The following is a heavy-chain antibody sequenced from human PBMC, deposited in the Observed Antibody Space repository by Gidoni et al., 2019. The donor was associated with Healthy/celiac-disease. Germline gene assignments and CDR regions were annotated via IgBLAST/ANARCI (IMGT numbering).Heavy chain of an antibody. CDR2: ISWNSGSI. D-gene: IGHD6-13*01. CDR1: GFTFVDYA. CDR3: AKDRGTIAAAGTIDY. V-gene: IGHV3-9*01. Sequence: EVQLVESGGGLVQPGRSLRLSCAASGFTFVDYAMHWVRQAPGKGLEWVSGISWNSGSIGYADSVKGRFTISRDNAKNSLYLQMNSLRAEDTALYYCAKDRGTIAAAGTIDYWGQGTLVTVSS. J-gene: IGHJ4*02.